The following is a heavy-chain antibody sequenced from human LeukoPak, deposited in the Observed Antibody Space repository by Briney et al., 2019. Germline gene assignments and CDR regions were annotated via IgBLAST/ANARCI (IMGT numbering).Heavy chain of an antibody. CDR2: IYYSGST. D-gene: IGHD6-13*01. J-gene: IGHJ4*02. V-gene: IGHV4-39*07. CDR1: GGSISSSSYY. Sequence: PSETLSLTCTVSGGSISSSSYYWGWIRQPPGKGLEWIGSIYYSGSTYYNPSLKSRVTISVDTSKNQFSLKLSSVTAADTAVYYCAREYSSSHDYWGQGTLVTVSS. CDR3: AREYSSSHDY.